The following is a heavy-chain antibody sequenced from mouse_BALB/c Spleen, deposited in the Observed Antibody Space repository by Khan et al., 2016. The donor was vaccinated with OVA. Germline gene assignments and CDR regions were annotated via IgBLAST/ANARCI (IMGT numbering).Heavy chain of an antibody. CDR3: ARIYGSDFDY. CDR2: INPHIGET. CDR1: GYSFTGYF. J-gene: IGHJ2*01. Sequence: VQLQQSGPKLVKPGASVKISCKASGYSFTGYFMHWVMQSHGKSLEWIGRINPHIGETLYNQKFKDKATLTVDESSSTAHMELRSLASEDSAVYYCARIYGSDFDYWGQGTTLTVSS. V-gene: IGHV1-20*02. D-gene: IGHD1-1*01.